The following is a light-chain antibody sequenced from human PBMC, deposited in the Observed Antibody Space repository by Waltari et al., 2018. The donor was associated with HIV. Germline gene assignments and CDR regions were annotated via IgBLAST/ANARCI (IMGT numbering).Light chain of an antibody. CDR3: CSYAGSSTHVV. V-gene: IGLV2-23*02. CDR1: SSDVGRYNL. CDR2: EVS. J-gene: IGLJ2*01. Sequence: QSALTQPASVSGSPGQSIPISCTGTSSDVGRYNLVSRYQQHPGKAPKLMIYEVSKRPSGVSNRFSGSKSGNTASLTISGLQAEDEADYYCCSYAGSSTHVVFGGGTKLTVL.